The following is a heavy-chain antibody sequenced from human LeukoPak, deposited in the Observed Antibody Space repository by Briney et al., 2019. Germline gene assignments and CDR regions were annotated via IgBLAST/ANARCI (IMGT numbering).Heavy chain of an antibody. CDR1: GYTFTGYY. CDR2: INPNSGGT. CDR3: ARDRLAYCGGDCYSSWFDP. V-gene: IGHV1-2*06. J-gene: IGHJ5*02. Sequence: ASVKVSCKASGYTFTGYYMHWLLQAPGQGLEWMGRINPNSGGTNYAQKFQGRVTMTRDTSISTAYMELSRLRSDDTAVYYCARDRLAYCGGDCYSSWFDPWGQGTLVTVSS. D-gene: IGHD2-21*02.